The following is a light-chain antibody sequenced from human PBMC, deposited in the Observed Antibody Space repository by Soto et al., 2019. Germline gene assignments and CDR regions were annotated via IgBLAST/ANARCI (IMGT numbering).Light chain of an antibody. V-gene: IGKV3-11*01. CDR2: DAS. Sequence: IVLIQSPATLSLSPGERATLSCRASQSVGSYLAWYKQKPGQATRLLIYDASNRATGIPARFSGSGSGTDFTLTIISLEPEDFGVYYCQQGRNSLTFGGGTKVDIK. CDR1: QSVGSY. CDR3: QQGRNSLT. J-gene: IGKJ4*01.